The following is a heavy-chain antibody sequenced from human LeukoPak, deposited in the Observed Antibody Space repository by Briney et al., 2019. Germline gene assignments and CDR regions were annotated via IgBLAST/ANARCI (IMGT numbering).Heavy chain of an antibody. CDR2: IIPIFGTA. CDR3: YGGILDY. Sequence: GASVKASCKASGGTFSSYTISWVRQAPGQGLEWMGGIIPIFGTANYAQKFQGRVTITTDESTSTAYMELSSLRSEDTAIVPDYGGILDYWGQGTLVTVSS. D-gene: IGHD4-23*01. V-gene: IGHV1-69*05. J-gene: IGHJ4*02. CDR1: GGTFSSYT.